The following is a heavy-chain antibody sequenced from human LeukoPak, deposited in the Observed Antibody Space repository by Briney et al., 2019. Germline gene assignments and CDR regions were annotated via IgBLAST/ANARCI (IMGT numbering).Heavy chain of an antibody. D-gene: IGHD5-12*01. J-gene: IGHJ6*02. Sequence: GRSLRLSCAASGFTFSSYAMHWVRQAPGKGLEWVAVISYDGSNKYYADSVKGRFTISRDNSKNTLYLQMNSLRAEDTAVYYCARGPSPIVATIIQSPYYYGMDVWGQGTTVTVSS. CDR1: GFTFSSYA. V-gene: IGHV3-30*04. CDR3: ARGPSPIVATIIQSPYYYGMDV. CDR2: ISYDGSNK.